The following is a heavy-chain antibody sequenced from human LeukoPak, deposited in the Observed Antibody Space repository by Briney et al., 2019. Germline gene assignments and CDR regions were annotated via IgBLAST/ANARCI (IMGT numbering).Heavy chain of an antibody. CDR3: AKDDGGGEFDY. Sequence: GGSLRLSCAASGFTFDDYAMHWVRQAPGKGLEWVSGISWNSGSIGYADSVKGRFTISRDNAKNSLYLQMNSLRAEDTALYYCAKDDGGGEFDYWGQGTLVTVSS. CDR2: ISWNSGSI. D-gene: IGHD4-23*01. V-gene: IGHV3-9*01. CDR1: GFTFDDYA. J-gene: IGHJ4*02.